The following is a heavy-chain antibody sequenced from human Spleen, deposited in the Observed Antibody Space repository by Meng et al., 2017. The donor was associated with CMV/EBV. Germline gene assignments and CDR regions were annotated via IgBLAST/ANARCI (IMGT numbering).Heavy chain of an antibody. D-gene: IGHD4-11*01. J-gene: IGHJ5*02. CDR2: IYPADSDT. CDR1: GYTFTSYW. V-gene: IGHV5-51*01. Sequence: GESLKISCKGSGYTFTSYWIAWVRQTPGKGLEWMGIIYPADSDTKYSPSFQGQVTISADKSISTAYLQWSSLKASDTAIYYCARHATSVTARNWFGPWGQGTLVT. CDR3: ARHATSVTARNWFGP.